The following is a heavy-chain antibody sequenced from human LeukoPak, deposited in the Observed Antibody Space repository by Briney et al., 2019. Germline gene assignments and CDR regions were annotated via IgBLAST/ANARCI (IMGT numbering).Heavy chain of an antibody. Sequence: GSLRLSCAASGFSFGDFAMTWVRQAPGKGLEWLSTITGSRGSSFYAASVKGRFTISSDNSINTLYLQMNSLRAEDTAIFYCARVSGYSSSWPFDYWGQGTLVTVSS. D-gene: IGHD6-13*01. CDR3: ARVSGYSSSWPFDY. CDR2: ITGSRGSS. J-gene: IGHJ4*02. V-gene: IGHV3-23*01. CDR1: GFSFGDFA.